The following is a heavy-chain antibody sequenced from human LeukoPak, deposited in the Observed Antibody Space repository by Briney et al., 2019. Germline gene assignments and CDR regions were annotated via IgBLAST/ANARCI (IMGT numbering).Heavy chain of an antibody. J-gene: IGHJ4*02. D-gene: IGHD3-22*01. Sequence: GGSLRLSCASSVFTFSSYAMRWVRPARGKGLAWVSAISGSGGSTYYADSVKGRFTISRDKSKNTLYLQMNSLRAEDTAVYYCAKDHGYGPDYCWVYWGQGTLVTVSS. CDR3: AKDHGYGPDYCWVY. V-gene: IGHV3-23*01. CDR2: ISGSGGST. CDR1: VFTFSSYA.